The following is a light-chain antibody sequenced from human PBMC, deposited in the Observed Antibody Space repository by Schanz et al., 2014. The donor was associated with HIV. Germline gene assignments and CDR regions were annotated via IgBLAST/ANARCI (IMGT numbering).Light chain of an antibody. V-gene: IGLV1-40*01. CDR2: DNY. CDR3: AAWDDSLKGVI. Sequence: QSVLTQPPSVSGAPGQRVTISCTGSSSNIGAGYDVHWYQLLPGTAPKLLIYDNYQRPSGVPDRFSGSKSGTSASLAISGLQSEDEADYYCAAWDDSLKGVIFGGGTKLTVL. CDR1: SSNIGAGYD. J-gene: IGLJ2*01.